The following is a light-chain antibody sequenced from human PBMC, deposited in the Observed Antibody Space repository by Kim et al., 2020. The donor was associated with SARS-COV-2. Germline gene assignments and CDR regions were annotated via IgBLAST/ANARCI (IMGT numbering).Light chain of an antibody. V-gene: IGLV3-19*01. J-gene: IGLJ2*01. CDR1: SLRGIY. CDR3: NSRASSGNHVL. CDR2: ARD. Sequence: AVGQTVSIKCQGDSLRGIYASWYQQKPGQAPVLVVSARDNRPSGIPDRFSGSSSGDTASLTISEAQAEDEADYYCNSRASSGNHVLFGGGTQLTVL.